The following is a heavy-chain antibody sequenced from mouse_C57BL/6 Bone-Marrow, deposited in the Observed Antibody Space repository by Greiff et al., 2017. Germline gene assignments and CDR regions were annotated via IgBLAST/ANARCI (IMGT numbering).Heavy chain of an antibody. D-gene: IGHD4-1*01. V-gene: IGHV1-64*01. J-gene: IGHJ2*01. Sequence: QVQLQQPGAELVKPGASVKLSCKASGYTFTSYWMHWVKQRPGQGLEWIGMIHPNSGSTNYNEKFKSKATLTVDKSSSPAYMRLSSLTSEDSSVYYCARSWDASFDYGGQGTTLTVSS. CDR1: GYTFTSYW. CDR3: ARSWDASFDY. CDR2: IHPNSGST.